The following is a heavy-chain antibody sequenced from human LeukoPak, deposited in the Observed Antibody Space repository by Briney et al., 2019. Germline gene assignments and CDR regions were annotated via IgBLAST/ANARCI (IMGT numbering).Heavy chain of an antibody. J-gene: IGHJ3*02. V-gene: IGHV4-39*01. CDR2: IYNSANT. CDR3: ARHSRSAYTGYENAFDI. Sequence: SETLSLILTVSGDSIRSSSHGWDWIRQPPGKGLEWIGNIYNSANTHYNPSLKTRITMSVDTSKNQFSLKLNSVTAADTGIYYCARHSRSAYTGYENAFDIGGQGKRVTVSS. CDR1: GDSIRSSSHG. D-gene: IGHD5-12*01.